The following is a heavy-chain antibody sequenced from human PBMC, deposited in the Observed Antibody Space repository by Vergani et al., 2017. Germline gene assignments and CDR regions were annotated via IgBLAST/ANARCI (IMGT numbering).Heavy chain of an antibody. CDR1: GGSISSYY. J-gene: IGHJ4*02. V-gene: IGHV4-59*01. Sequence: QVQLQESGPGLVKPSETLSLTCTVSGGSISSYYWSWIRQPPGKGLEWIGYIYYSGSTNYNPSLKSRVTISVDTSKNQFPLKLSSVTAADTAVYYCGLWFGDGWVRGWGQGTLVTVSS. CDR3: GLWFGDGWVRG. D-gene: IGHD3-10*01. CDR2: IYYSGST.